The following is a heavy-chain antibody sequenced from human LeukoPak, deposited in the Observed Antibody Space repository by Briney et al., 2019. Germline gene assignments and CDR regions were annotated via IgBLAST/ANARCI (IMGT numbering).Heavy chain of an antibody. D-gene: IGHD1-26*01. CDR1: GFTFSSYS. J-gene: IGHJ6*02. CDR3: AREGLQFRIVGATPNYYYYGMDV. Sequence: PGGSLRLSCAASGFTFSSYSMNWVRQAPGKGLEWVSYISSSSSTIYYADSVKGRFTISRDNAKNSLYLQMNSLRAEDTAVYYCAREGLQFRIVGATPNYYYYGMDVWGQGTTVTVSS. V-gene: IGHV3-48*04. CDR2: ISSSSSTI.